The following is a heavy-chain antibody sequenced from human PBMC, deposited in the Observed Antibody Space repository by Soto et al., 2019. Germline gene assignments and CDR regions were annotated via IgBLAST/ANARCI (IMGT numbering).Heavy chain of an antibody. CDR1: GYSFTSNA. Sequence: ASVKVSCKTSGYSFTSNAITWVRQAPGQGLEWMGWISTYSGDPNYAQKFQGRVTMTTDTSTNTAYMELNSLRVEDTALYYCATAFCTDGSSCGFDYWGQGTLVTVSS. D-gene: IGHD2-8*01. V-gene: IGHV1-18*04. CDR2: ISTYSGDP. CDR3: ATAFCTDGSSCGFDY. J-gene: IGHJ4*02.